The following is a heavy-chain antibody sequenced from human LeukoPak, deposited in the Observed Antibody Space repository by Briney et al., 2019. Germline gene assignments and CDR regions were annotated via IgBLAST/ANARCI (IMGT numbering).Heavy chain of an antibody. J-gene: IGHJ5*02. CDR2: IYYSGST. Sequence: KTSETLSLTCTVSGGSISSSSYYWGWIRQPPGKGLEWIGSIYYSGSTYYNPSLKSRVTISVDTSKNQFSLKLSSVAAADTAVYYCARDQGGDSSGYYYVPGAPNWFDPWGQGTLVTVSS. CDR1: GGSISSSSYY. V-gene: IGHV4-39*07. CDR3: ARDQGGDSSGYYYVPGAPNWFDP. D-gene: IGHD3-22*01.